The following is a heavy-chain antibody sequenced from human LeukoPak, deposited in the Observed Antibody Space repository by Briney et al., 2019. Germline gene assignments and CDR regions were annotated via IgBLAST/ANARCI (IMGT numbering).Heavy chain of an antibody. CDR1: GGSFSGYY. CDR3: ARGQPIVGATGYNWFDP. CDR2: INHSGST. V-gene: IGHV4-34*01. D-gene: IGHD1-26*01. J-gene: IGHJ5*02. Sequence: SETLSLTCAVYGGSFSGYYWSWIRQPPGKGLEWIGEINHSGSTNYNPSLKSRVTISVDTSKNQFSLKLSSVAAADTAVYYCARGQPIVGATGYNWFDPWGQGTLVTVSS.